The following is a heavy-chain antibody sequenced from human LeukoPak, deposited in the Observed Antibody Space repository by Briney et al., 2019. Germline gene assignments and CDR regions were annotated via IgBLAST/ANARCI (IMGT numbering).Heavy chain of an antibody. Sequence: GGSLRLSCAASGFTFDDYAMHWVRQAPGKGLEWVSGISWNSGSIGYADSVKGRFTISRDNAKNSLYLQMNSLRAEDTAVYYCARGEWDYWGQGTLVTVSS. V-gene: IGHV3-9*01. CDR1: GFTFDDYA. CDR3: ARGEWDY. J-gene: IGHJ4*02. D-gene: IGHD3-3*01. CDR2: ISWNSGSI.